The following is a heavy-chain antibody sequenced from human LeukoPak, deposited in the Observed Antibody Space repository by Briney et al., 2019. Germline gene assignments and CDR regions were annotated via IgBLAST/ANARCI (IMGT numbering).Heavy chain of an antibody. CDR3: ARDTASSIAFDY. V-gene: IGHV4-4*07. D-gene: IGHD6-6*01. CDR2: IYTSGST. J-gene: IGHJ4*02. CDR1: GGSISSYY. Sequence: PSETLSLTCTVSGGSISSYYWSWIRQPAGKGLEWIGRIYTSGSTNYNPSLKSRVTISVDKSKNQFSLKLSSVTAADTAVYYCARDTASSIAFDYWGQGTPVTVSS.